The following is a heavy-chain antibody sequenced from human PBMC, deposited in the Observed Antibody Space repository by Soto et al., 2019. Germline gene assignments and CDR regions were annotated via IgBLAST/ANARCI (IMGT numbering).Heavy chain of an antibody. CDR1: GFTFSSYA. V-gene: IGHV3-30-3*01. J-gene: IGHJ6*02. Sequence: GSLRLSCAASGFTFSSYAMHWVRQAPGKGLEWVAVISYDGSNKYYADSVKGRFTISRDNSKNTLYLQMNSLRAEDTAVYYCARQFYYDFWSGYYLDGNYYYYGMDVWGQGTTVTVSS. D-gene: IGHD3-3*01. CDR3: ARQFYYDFWSGYYLDGNYYYYGMDV. CDR2: ISYDGSNK.